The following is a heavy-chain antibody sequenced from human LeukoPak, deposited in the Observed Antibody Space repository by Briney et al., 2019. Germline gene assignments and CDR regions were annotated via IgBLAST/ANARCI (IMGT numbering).Heavy chain of an antibody. CDR3: ARSHQVSPHNWGQSDY. Sequence: PGGSLRLSCAASGFTFSSYEMNWVRQAPGKGLEWVSSISRSGSTIYYADSVKGRFTISRDNAKNTLYLQMNSLRAEDTAVYYCARSHQVSPHNWGQSDYWGQGTLVTVSS. CDR2: ISRSGSTI. D-gene: IGHD1-1*01. CDR1: GFTFSSYE. J-gene: IGHJ4*02. V-gene: IGHV3-48*03.